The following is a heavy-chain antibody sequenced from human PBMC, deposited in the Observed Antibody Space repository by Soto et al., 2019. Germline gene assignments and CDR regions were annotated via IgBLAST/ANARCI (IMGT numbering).Heavy chain of an antibody. CDR3: ARGIATGQLDP. V-gene: IGHV1-3*01. D-gene: IGHD2-15*01. Sequence: AAVQVSCQAAGHTFTRYTMNWVRQAPGRRLEWMGWINPDNGNTKSSQKLQDRVISTRDTSASTAYMDLSSLRSEDTAVYYCARGIATGQLDPWGQGTLVTVS. J-gene: IGHJ5*02. CDR1: GHTFTRYT. CDR2: INPDNGNT.